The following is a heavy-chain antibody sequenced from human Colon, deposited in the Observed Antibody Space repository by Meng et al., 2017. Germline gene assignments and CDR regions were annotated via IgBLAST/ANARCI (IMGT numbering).Heavy chain of an antibody. CDR3: AKDYSSSWNYFDY. J-gene: IGHJ4*02. CDR1: GFTFDDYA. D-gene: IGHD6-13*01. CDR2: ISWNGGSI. V-gene: IGHV3-9*03. Sequence: SLKISCAASGFTFDDYAMHWVRQAPGKGLEWVSGISWNGGSIGYADSVRGRFTISRDNAKNSLYLQMNSLRAEDMALYYCAKDYSSSWNYFDYWGQGTLVTVSS.